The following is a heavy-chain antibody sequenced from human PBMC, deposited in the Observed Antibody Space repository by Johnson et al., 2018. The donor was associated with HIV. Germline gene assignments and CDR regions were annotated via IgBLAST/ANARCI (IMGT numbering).Heavy chain of an antibody. J-gene: IGHJ3*02. CDR2: IRYDGSNK. Sequence: QVLLVESGGGVVQPGGSLRLSCAASGFTFSSYGMHWVRQAPGKGLEWVAFIRYDGSNKYYADSVKGRFTISRDNSKNTLYLQMNSLRAEDTAVYYCAKDLQDYYDSSGHDAFDIWGQGTMVTVSS. CDR3: AKDLQDYYDSSGHDAFDI. D-gene: IGHD3-22*01. V-gene: IGHV3-30*02. CDR1: GFTFSSYG.